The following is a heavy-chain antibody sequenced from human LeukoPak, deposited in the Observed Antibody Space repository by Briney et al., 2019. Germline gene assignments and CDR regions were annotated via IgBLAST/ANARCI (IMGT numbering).Heavy chain of an antibody. J-gene: IGHJ4*02. CDR1: GFTFNTYS. Sequence: GGSLRLSCGASGFTFNTYSMNWARQAPGKGLEWVSPIDSSGGYMFYADSVKGRFIISRDNAKDSLYLQMNSLRVDDTAVYYCLRGDRRDYWGQGTLVTVSS. CDR2: IDSSGGYM. CDR3: LRGDRRDY. V-gene: IGHV3-21*06.